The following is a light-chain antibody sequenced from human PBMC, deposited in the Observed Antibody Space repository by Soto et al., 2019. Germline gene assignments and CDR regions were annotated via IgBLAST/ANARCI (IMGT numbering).Light chain of an antibody. Sequence: EVVMTQSPATLSVSPGERATLSCRASQSVRSNLAWYQQKPGQAPRLLIYGASTRATDIPARFSGSGSGTEFTLTISSLQSEDSAVYFCQQYNNWPPITFGQGTRLEIK. V-gene: IGKV3-15*01. J-gene: IGKJ5*01. CDR1: QSVRSN. CDR2: GAS. CDR3: QQYNNWPPIT.